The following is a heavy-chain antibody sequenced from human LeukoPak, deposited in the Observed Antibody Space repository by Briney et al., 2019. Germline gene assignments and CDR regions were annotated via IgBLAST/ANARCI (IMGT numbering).Heavy chain of an antibody. D-gene: IGHD3-9*01. J-gene: IGHJ4*02. Sequence: GSLRLSCAASGFTFSSYAMSWVRQAPGKGPEWVSAISGSGGSTYYADSVKGRFTISRDNSKNTLYLQMNSLRAEDTAVYYCAKDRPHYNYDILTGYLYYFDYWGQGTLVTVSS. CDR3: AKDRPHYNYDILTGYLYYFDY. CDR1: GFTFSSYA. CDR2: ISGSGGST. V-gene: IGHV3-23*01.